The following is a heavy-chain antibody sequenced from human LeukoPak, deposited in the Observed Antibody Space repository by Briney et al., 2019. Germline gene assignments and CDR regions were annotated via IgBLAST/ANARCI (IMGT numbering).Heavy chain of an antibody. D-gene: IGHD3-22*01. Sequence: GRSLRLSCAASGFTFSSYGMHWVRQAPGKGLEWGAVIWYDGSNKYYADSVKGRFTISRDNSKNTLYLQMNSLRAEDTAVYYCARDVYDSSGSYYFDYWGQGTLVTVTS. CDR2: IWYDGSNK. V-gene: IGHV3-33*01. CDR1: GFTFSSYG. CDR3: ARDVYDSSGSYYFDY. J-gene: IGHJ4*02.